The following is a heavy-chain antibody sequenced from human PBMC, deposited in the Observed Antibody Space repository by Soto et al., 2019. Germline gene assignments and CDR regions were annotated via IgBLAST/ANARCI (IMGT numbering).Heavy chain of an antibody. V-gene: IGHV3-53*04. J-gene: IGHJ3*02. CDR2: IYSGGST. CDR1: GFTVSSNY. CDR3: ARKVATSPYAFDI. Sequence: GGSLRLSCAASGFTVSSNYMSWVRQAPGKGLEWVSVIYSGGSTYYADSVKGRFTISRHNSKNTLYLQMNSLRAEDTAVYYCARKVATSPYAFDIWGQGTMVTVSS. D-gene: IGHD5-12*01.